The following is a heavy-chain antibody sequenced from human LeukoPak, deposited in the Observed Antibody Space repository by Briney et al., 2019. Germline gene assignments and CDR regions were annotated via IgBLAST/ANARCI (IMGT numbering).Heavy chain of an antibody. CDR3: ARVDGSGGYPDY. CDR1: GFTFSSYE. CDR2: ISSGGSTI. J-gene: IGHJ4*02. D-gene: IGHD3-10*01. Sequence: GGSLRLSCAASGFTFSSYEMNWVRQAPGKGLEWVSYISSGGSTIYHADSVKGRFTISRDNAKNSLYLQMNSLRAEDTAVYYCARVDGSGGYPDYWGQGTLVTVSS. V-gene: IGHV3-48*03.